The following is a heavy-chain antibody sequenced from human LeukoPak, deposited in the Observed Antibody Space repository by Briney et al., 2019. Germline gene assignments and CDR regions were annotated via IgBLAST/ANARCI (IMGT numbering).Heavy chain of an antibody. CDR2: IYYSGST. V-gene: IGHV4-59*01. CDR1: GAPISGYY. Sequence: PSETLSLTCTVSGAPISGYYWSWIRQPPGKGLECIGYIYYSGSTNYNPSLKSRVTISVDTPKNQFSLKLSSVIAADAAVYYCARVNSSGFDYWGQGTLVTVSS. CDR3: ARVNSSGFDY. J-gene: IGHJ4*02. D-gene: IGHD6-19*01.